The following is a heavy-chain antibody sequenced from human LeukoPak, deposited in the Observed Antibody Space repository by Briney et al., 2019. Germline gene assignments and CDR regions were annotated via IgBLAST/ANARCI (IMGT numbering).Heavy chain of an antibody. J-gene: IGHJ4*02. D-gene: IGHD2-8*02. Sequence: NSSETMSLTCTVSGDSISSKNDYWGWIRQPPGKGLEWIGTIYYSGTTYYTPSLKSRVTISIDTSENQFSLKLRSVTAADTAVYYCARLIFFTYYYGTGDFKGFYFDYWGRGTLVSVSS. CDR3: ARLIFFTYYYGTGDFKGFYFDY. V-gene: IGHV4-39*01. CDR2: IYYSGTT. CDR1: GDSISSKNDY.